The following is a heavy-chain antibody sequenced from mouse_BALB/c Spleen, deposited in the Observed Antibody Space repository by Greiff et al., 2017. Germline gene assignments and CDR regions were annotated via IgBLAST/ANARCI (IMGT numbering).Heavy chain of an antibody. Sequence: VQLQQSGAELVRPGSSVKISCKASGYAFSSYWMNWVKQRPGQGLEWIGQIYPGDGDTNYNGKFKGKATLTADKSSSTAYMHRSSLTSEDSAVYFCEKEVDFDYWGQGTTLTVSS. V-gene: IGHV1-80*01. CDR3: EKEVDFDY. CDR1: GYAFSSYW. J-gene: IGHJ2*01. CDR2: IYPGDGDT.